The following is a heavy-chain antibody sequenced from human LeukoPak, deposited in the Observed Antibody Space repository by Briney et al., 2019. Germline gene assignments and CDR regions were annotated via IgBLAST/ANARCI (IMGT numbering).Heavy chain of an antibody. V-gene: IGHV3-30*03. CDR3: ARVNTVTIWFPFDY. CDR1: GFTFSSYG. CDR2: IPYDESNK. D-gene: IGHD4-17*01. J-gene: IGHJ4*02. Sequence: GRSLRLSCAASGFTFSSYGMHWVRQAPGKGLEWVAVIPYDESNKYYADSVKGRFTISRDNSKNTLYLQMNSLRAEDTAVYYCARVNTVTIWFPFDYWGQGTLVTVSS.